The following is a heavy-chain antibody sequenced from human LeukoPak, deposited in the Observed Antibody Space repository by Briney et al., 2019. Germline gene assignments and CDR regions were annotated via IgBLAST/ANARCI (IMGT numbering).Heavy chain of an antibody. CDR2: INPNSGGT. Sequence: GASVKVSCKASGYTFTGYYMHWVRQAPGQGLEWMGWINPNSGGTNYAQKFQGRVTMTRDTSISTAYMELSRLRSEDTAVYYCARGYHRYYHGSGRWYNWFDPWGQGTLVTVSS. CDR3: ARGYHRYYHGSGRWYNWFDP. CDR1: GYTFTGYY. V-gene: IGHV1-2*02. J-gene: IGHJ5*02. D-gene: IGHD3-10*01.